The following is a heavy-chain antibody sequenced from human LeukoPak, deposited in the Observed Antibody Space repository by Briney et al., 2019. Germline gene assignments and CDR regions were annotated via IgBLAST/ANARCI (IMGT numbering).Heavy chain of an antibody. D-gene: IGHD3-22*01. V-gene: IGHV3-33*01. CDR2: IWYDGSNK. J-gene: IGHJ4*02. CDR3: ARGLGDSSGYYCDY. Sequence: PGGSLRLSCAPSGLTFSGYGMRWVRQAPGKGLEWVAVIWYDGSNKYYADSVKGRFTISRDNSKNTLYLQMNSLRAEDTAVYYCARGLGDSSGYYCDYWGQGTLVTVSS. CDR1: GLTFSGYG.